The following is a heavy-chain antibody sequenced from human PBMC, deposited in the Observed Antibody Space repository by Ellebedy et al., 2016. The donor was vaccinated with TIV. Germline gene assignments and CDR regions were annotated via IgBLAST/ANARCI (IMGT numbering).Heavy chain of an antibody. Sequence: GESLKISCAVSEFTFTNYAMNWVRQAPGKGLEWVSGIGGSGDDTYYADSVKGRFTISRDNAKNSLYLQMNGLRAEDTAVYYCARDPGSGWRPVDYWGQGTLVTVSS. CDR2: IGGSGDDT. CDR1: EFTFTNYA. V-gene: IGHV3-23*01. J-gene: IGHJ4*02. CDR3: ARDPGSGWRPVDY. D-gene: IGHD6-19*01.